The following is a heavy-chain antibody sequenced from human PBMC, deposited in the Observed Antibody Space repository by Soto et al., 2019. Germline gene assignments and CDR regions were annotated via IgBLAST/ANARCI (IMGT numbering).Heavy chain of an antibody. J-gene: IGHJ6*02. Sequence: PVGSLRLSCAASGFTFSDYYMSWIRQAPGNGLEWVSYISSSGSTIYYADSVKGRFTISRDNAKNSLYLQMNSLRAEDTAVYYCARDYRGFLEWSAPYYYYGMDVWGQGTTVTVSS. CDR2: ISSSGSTI. V-gene: IGHV3-11*01. D-gene: IGHD3-3*01. CDR1: GFTFSDYY. CDR3: ARDYRGFLEWSAPYYYYGMDV.